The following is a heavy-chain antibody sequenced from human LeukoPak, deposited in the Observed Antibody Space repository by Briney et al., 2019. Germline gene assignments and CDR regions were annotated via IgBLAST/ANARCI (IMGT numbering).Heavy chain of an antibody. D-gene: IGHD4-23*01. J-gene: IGHJ4*02. V-gene: IGHV4-61*08. CDR2: ISYSGST. CDR3: ARAGVTTLAFDD. Sequence: SETLSLTCTVSGGSVSSGGSYWSWIRQPPGKGLEWIGYISYSGSTDYDPSLKSRVTISVDSSKNQFSLKLSFLTAADTAVSYCARAGVTTLAFDDWGQGTLVTVSS. CDR1: GGSVSSGGSY.